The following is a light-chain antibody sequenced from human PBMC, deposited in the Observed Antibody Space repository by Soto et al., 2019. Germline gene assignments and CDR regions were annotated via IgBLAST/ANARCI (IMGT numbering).Light chain of an antibody. CDR3: SSYASGSNVV. Sequence: QSALTQPPSVSGSPGQSVTISCTGTSSDVGGYNRVSWYQQPPGTAPKLMIYEVSNRPSGVPDRFSGSKSGNTASLTISGLQAADEANYSCSSYASGSNVVFGGGTKLTVL. CDR1: SSDVGGYNR. J-gene: IGLJ2*01. CDR2: EVS. V-gene: IGLV2-18*02.